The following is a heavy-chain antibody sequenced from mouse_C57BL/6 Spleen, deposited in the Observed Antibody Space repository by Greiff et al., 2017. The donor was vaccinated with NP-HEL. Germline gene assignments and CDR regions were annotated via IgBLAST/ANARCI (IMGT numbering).Heavy chain of an antibody. CDR2: INPYNGGT. CDR1: GYTFTDYY. J-gene: IGHJ2*01. V-gene: IGHV1-19*01. CDR3: ARYVYDYDGYYFDY. Sequence: EVQLQESGPVLVKPGASVKMSCKASGYTFTDYYMNWVKQSHGKSLEWIGVINPYNGGTSYNQKFKGKATLTVDKSSSTAYMELNSLTSEDSAVYYCARYVYDYDGYYFDYWGQGTTLTVSS. D-gene: IGHD2-4*01.